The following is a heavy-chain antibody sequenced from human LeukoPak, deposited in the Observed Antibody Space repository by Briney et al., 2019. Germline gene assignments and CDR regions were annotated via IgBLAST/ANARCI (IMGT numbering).Heavy chain of an antibody. CDR3: AREGGASYYYDSSGSYFDY. CDR1: GFTFRSFA. D-gene: IGHD3-22*01. Sequence: GGSLRLSCAASGFTFRSFAMSWVRQAPGKGLEWVSSISDSGDSTYYADSVKGRFTISRDNSKNTLYLQMNSLRAEDTAVYYCAREGGASYYYDSSGSYFDYWGQGTLVTVSS. J-gene: IGHJ4*02. V-gene: IGHV3-23*01. CDR2: ISDSGDST.